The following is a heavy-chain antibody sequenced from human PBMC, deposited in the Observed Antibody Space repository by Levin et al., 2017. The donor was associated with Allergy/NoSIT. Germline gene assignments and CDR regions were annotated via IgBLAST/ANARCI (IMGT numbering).Heavy chain of an antibody. CDR2: LTGSGGQT. CDR1: GFTFDIYA. CDR3: AKDWTTAIGTTSWFAS. D-gene: IGHD4-17*01. Sequence: GGSLRLSCVASGFTFDIYAMIWVRQTSHKGLEWVSGLTGSGGQTYYADSVKGRFTISRDNSKNRVYLQMGSVRAEDAGIYYCAKDWTTAIGTTSWFASWGHGTLVTVS. V-gene: IGHV3-23*01. J-gene: IGHJ5*01.